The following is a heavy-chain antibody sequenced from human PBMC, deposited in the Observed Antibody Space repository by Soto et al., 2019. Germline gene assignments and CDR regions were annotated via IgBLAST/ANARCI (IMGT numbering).Heavy chain of an antibody. CDR1: GLTFSRYA. CDR3: AAELGNTGSDGHDY. J-gene: IGHJ4*02. V-gene: IGHV3-30*04. Sequence: QVQLVESGGGVVQPGRSLRLSCAASGLTFSRYAMHWVRQAPGKGLEWVAVIIYDGRNKHYADSVQGRFTISRDNSKNTLYLQMNSRRAEDTAVYYCAAELGNTGSDGHDYWGQGTLVTVSS. CDR2: IIYDGRNK. D-gene: IGHD5-12*01.